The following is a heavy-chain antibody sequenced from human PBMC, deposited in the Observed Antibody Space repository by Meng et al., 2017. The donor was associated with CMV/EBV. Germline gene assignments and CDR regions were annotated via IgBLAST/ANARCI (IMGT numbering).Heavy chain of an antibody. CDR2: IYYSGST. Sequence: SETLSLTCTVSGGSISSGDYYWSWIRQPPGKGLEWIGYIYYSGSTYYNPSLKSRVTISVDTSKNQFSLKLSSVTAADTAVYYCARHGLRVMELYFDYWGQGTLVTVSS. D-gene: IGHD1-7*01. V-gene: IGHV4-30-4*08. J-gene: IGHJ4*02. CDR3: ARHGLRVMELYFDY. CDR1: GGSISSGDYY.